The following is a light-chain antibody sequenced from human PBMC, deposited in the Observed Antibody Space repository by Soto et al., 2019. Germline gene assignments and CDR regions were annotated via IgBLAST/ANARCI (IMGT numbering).Light chain of an antibody. Sequence: QTVVTQPPSVSGAPGQRVTISCTGYNSNIGAGYDVHWYQQLPGTAPKLLIYGNSNRPSGVPDRFSASKSGTSASLAITGLQAEDEADYYCQSYDSSLGGCVFGGGTKLTVL. CDR1: NSNIGAGYD. J-gene: IGLJ3*02. V-gene: IGLV1-40*01. CDR2: GNS. CDR3: QSYDSSLGGCV.